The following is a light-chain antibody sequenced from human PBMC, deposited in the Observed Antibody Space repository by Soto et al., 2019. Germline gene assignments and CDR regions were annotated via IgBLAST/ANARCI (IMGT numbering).Light chain of an antibody. CDR1: SSNIGNNA. CDR2: YDD. CDR3: AAWDDSLNGPV. Sequence: QSVLTQPPSVSVAPRQRVTISCSGSSSNIGNNAVNWYQQLPGKAPRLLIYYDDLVPSGVSDRFSGSRSGTSASLAIRGLQSEDEADYYCAAWDDSLNGPVFGGGTQLTVL. J-gene: IGLJ2*01. V-gene: IGLV1-36*01.